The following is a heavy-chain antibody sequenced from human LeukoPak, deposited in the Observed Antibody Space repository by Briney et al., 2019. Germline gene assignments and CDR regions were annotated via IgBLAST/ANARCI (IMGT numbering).Heavy chain of an antibody. J-gene: IGHJ4*02. CDR1: GGSISSYY. Sequence: TLSLTCTVSGGSISSYYWSWVRHPPGRGREWIGSIYYIGNTTYNTSPTRRVTISVDTSPNQYSLKLSPVTAADTAVYYCAGVVTAAGRYYDFWGQGTLLTVSS. CDR3: AGVVTAAGRYYDF. D-gene: IGHD6-13*01. CDR2: IYYIGNT. V-gene: IGHV4-59*01.